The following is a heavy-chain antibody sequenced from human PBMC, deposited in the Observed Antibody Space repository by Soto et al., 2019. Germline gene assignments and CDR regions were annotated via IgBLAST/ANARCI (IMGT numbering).Heavy chain of an antibody. Sequence: QVQLVQSGAEVKKPGSSVKVSCKASGGTFSSYAISGVRQAPGQGLEWMGGIIPIFGTANYALKFQGWVTITADESTSTAHMELSSLRSEDTAVYYCAHATVAALGSYYCYGMDVWGQGTTVTVSS. CDR3: AHATVAALGSYYCYGMDV. CDR2: IIPIFGTA. CDR1: GGTFSSYA. J-gene: IGHJ6*02. V-gene: IGHV1-69*12. D-gene: IGHD2-15*01.